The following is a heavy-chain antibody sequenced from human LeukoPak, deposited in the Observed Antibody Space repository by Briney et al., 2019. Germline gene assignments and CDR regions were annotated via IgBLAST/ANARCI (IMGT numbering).Heavy chain of an antibody. CDR1: GGSFSGYY. D-gene: IGHD3-3*01. V-gene: IGHV4-34*01. CDR2: INHSGST. CDR3: ARAPLRTYDLWSGYSYGMDV. Sequence: SETLSLTCAVYGGSFSGYYWSWIRQPPGKGLEWIGEINHSGSTNYNPSLKSRVTISVDTSKNQFSLKLSSVTAADTAVYYCARAPLRTYDLWSGYSYGMDVWGQGTTVSVPS. J-gene: IGHJ6*02.